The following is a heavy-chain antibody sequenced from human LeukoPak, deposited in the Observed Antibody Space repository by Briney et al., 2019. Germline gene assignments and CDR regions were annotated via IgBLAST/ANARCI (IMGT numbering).Heavy chain of an antibody. D-gene: IGHD2-15*01. V-gene: IGHV3-74*01. CDR1: GFTFSSYW. J-gene: IGHJ5*02. CDR2: ISNDGTRA. CDR3: VRDLLNWFDP. Sequence: GGSLRLSCAASGFTFSSYWMHWVRHDPEKGLVWVSHISNDGTRANYADSVRGRFTISRDDARNTLYLQMNNLRAEDTAVYYCVRDLLNWFDPWGQGTLVTVSS.